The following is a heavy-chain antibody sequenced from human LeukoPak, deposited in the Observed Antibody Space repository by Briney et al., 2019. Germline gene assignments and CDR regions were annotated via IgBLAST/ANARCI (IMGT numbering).Heavy chain of an antibody. Sequence: PGGSLRLSCAASGFTFSSYGMHWVRQAPGKGLEWVAVISYDGSNKYYADSVKGRFTISRDNSKNTLYLQMNSLRAEDTAVYYCAKGASSSWYQQYFQHWGQGTLVTVSS. CDR2: ISYDGSNK. D-gene: IGHD6-13*01. V-gene: IGHV3-30*18. CDR1: GFTFSSYG. CDR3: AKGASSSWYQQYFQH. J-gene: IGHJ1*01.